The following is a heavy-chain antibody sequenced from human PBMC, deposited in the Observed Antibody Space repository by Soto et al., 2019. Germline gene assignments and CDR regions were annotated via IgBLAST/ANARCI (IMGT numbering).Heavy chain of an antibody. CDR1: GFTFIRYY. D-gene: IGHD2-2*01. CDR3: ARELEGYHYYMDV. Sequence: GGSLRLSCAASGFTFIRYYMSWVRQAPGKGLEWVANIKQDGSEKYYVDSVKGRFTISRDNAKNSLYLQMNSLRAEDTAVYYCARELEGYHYYMDVWGKGTTVTVSS. CDR2: IKQDGSEK. V-gene: IGHV3-7*01. J-gene: IGHJ6*03.